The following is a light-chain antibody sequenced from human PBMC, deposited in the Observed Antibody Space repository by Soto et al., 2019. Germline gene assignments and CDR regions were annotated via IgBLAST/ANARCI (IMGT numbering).Light chain of an antibody. CDR2: LNNDGSH. CDR1: IGYDSYA. V-gene: IGLV4-69*01. J-gene: IGLJ2*01. Sequence: QLVLTQSPSASASLGASVKLTCTLSIGYDSYAIAWHRQQPEKGPRYLMKLNNDGSHSRGDGIPDRFSGSSSGAERYLTISSLQSEDEADYYYQTWGTGVQEAFGGGTKLTVL. CDR3: QTWGTGVQEA.